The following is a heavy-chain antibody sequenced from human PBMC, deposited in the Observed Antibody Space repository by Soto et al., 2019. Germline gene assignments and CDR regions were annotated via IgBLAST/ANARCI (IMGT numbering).Heavy chain of an antibody. CDR1: GFTLSGYA. V-gene: IGHV3-64*01. Sequence: PGGSLRLSCAASGFTLSGYAMDWVRQAPGKGLEYVSGISSNGVGTYYANSVQGRFTISRDNSKNTVYLQMNSLRAEDTAVYYCAKGLAAAGPSDYWGQGTLVTVSS. CDR2: ISSNGVGT. D-gene: IGHD6-13*01. CDR3: AKGLAAAGPSDY. J-gene: IGHJ4*02.